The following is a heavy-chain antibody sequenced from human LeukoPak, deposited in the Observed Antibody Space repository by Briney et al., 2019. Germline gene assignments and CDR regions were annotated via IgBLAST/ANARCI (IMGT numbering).Heavy chain of an antibody. CDR1: GFTVSSNY. CDR2: ISYHGSDR. Sequence: GGSLRLSCAASGFTVSSNYMSWVRQAPGKGLEWVAVISYHGSDRYYADSVKGRFTISRDNYKNTLYLQMSSLRVEDTAVYYCARDFHDSSGYGQHCDYWGQGTLVTVSS. V-gene: IGHV3-53*01. CDR3: ARDFHDSSGYGQHCDY. J-gene: IGHJ4*02. D-gene: IGHD3-22*01.